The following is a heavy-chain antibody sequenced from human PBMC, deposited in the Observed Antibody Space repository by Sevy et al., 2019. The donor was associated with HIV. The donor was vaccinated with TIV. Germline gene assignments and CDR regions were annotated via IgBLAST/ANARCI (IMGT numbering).Heavy chain of an antibody. Sequence: ASVKVSCKASGGTFSSYAISWVRQAPGQGLEWMGGIIPIFGTANYAQKFQGRVTITADESTSTAYMELSSLRSEDTAVYYCARDVAAAGTEDYFDYWDQGTLVTVSS. D-gene: IGHD6-13*01. CDR1: GGTFSSYA. V-gene: IGHV1-69*13. J-gene: IGHJ4*02. CDR3: ARDVAAAGTEDYFDY. CDR2: IIPIFGTA.